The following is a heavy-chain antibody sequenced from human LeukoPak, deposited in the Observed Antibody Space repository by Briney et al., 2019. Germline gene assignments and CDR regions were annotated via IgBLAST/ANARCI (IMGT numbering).Heavy chain of an antibody. V-gene: IGHV4-30-4*01. J-gene: IGHJ4*02. D-gene: IGHD3-16*01. Sequence: PSETLSLTCTVSGGSISSGDYYWSWIRQPPGKGLEWIGYIYYSGSTYYNPSLKSRVTISVDTSKNQFSLKLSSVTAADTAVYYCARGAASRPFDYWGQGTLVTVSS. CDR2: IYYSGST. CDR3: ARGAASRPFDY. CDR1: GGSISSGDYY.